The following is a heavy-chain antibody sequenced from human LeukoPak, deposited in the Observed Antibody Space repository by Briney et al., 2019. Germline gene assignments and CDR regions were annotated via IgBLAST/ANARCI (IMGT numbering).Heavy chain of an antibody. D-gene: IGHD4-17*01. CDR2: IYTSGST. J-gene: IGHJ4*02. Sequence: PSETLSLTCTVSGGSISSYYWSWIRQPAGKGLEWIGRIYTSGSTNYNPSLKSRVTTSVDTSKNQFSLKLSSVTAADTAVYYCARFHNDYGDYVFDYWGQGTLVTVSS. V-gene: IGHV4-4*07. CDR1: GGSISSYY. CDR3: ARFHNDYGDYVFDY.